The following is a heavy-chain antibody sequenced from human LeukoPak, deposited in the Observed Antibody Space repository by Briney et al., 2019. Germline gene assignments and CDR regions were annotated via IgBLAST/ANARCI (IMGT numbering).Heavy chain of an antibody. CDR3: ARHPDVRIAVASRYYFDY. Sequence: SETLSLTCTVSGGSISSYYWSWIRQPPGKGLEWIGYIYYSGSTNYNPSLKSRVTISVDTSKNQFSLKLSSVTAADTAVYYCARHPDVRIAVASRYYFDYWGQGTLVTVSS. J-gene: IGHJ4*02. CDR1: GGSISSYY. V-gene: IGHV4-59*08. D-gene: IGHD6-19*01. CDR2: IYYSGST.